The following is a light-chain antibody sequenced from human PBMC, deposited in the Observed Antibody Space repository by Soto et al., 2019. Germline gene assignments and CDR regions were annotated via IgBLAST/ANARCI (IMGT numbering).Light chain of an antibody. CDR2: AAS. J-gene: IGKJ2*01. V-gene: IGKV1-39*01. Sequence: DIQMTQSPSSLSASVGDRVTITCRASQSISRSLNWYQQKPGKAPRLLIYAASSLQNGVTSRFSGSGSGTDFTLTISSLQPEDAAIYSCQQSYNSPMYTFGQGTTLEIK. CDR3: QQSYNSPMYT. CDR1: QSISRS.